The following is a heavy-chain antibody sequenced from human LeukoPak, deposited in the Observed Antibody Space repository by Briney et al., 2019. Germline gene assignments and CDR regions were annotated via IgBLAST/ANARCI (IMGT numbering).Heavy chain of an antibody. V-gene: IGHV4-61*02. CDR2: IYTSGST. CDR1: GGSISSGSYY. CDR3: ARAGMAARRFWFDH. D-gene: IGHD6-6*01. Sequence: PSETLSLTCTVSGGSISSGSYYWGWIRQRAGKGREWIGRIYTSGSTNYNPSLKSRVTISVDTSKTQFSLKLSSVTAADTAVYYCARAGMAARRFWFDHWGQGTLVTVSS. J-gene: IGHJ5*02.